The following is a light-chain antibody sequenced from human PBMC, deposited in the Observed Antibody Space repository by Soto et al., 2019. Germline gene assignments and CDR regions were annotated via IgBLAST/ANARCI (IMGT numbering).Light chain of an antibody. CDR1: QDISNY. CDR3: QQYDSLPV. Sequence: DIQMTQSPSSLSASVGDRVTITCRARQDISNYLHWYQQKPGKAPKLLIYDASNLETGVPSRFSGSGSGTDFAFTISSLQPEDIATYYCQQYDSLPVFGPGTKVDMK. CDR2: DAS. V-gene: IGKV1-33*01. J-gene: IGKJ3*01.